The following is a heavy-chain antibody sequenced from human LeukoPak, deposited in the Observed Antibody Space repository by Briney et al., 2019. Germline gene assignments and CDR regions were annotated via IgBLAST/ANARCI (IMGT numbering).Heavy chain of an antibody. CDR2: INHSGST. CDR3: ARGFLEWLLSNDAFDI. D-gene: IGHD3-3*01. CDR1: GGSFSGYY. J-gene: IGHJ3*02. V-gene: IGHV4-34*01. Sequence: SETLSLTCAVYGGSFSGYYWSWIRQPPGKGLEWIGEINHSGSTNYNPSLRSRVTISVDTSKNQFSLKLSSVTAADTAVYYCARGFLEWLLSNDAFDIWGQGTMVTVSS.